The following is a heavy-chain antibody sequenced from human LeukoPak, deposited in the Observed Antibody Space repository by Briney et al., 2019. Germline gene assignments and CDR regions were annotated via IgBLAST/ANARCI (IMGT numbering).Heavy chain of an antibody. Sequence: SETLSLTCTVSGGSISSGSYYWSWIRQPAGKGLERIGRIYTSGSTNYNPSLKSRVTISVDTSKNQFSLKLSSVTAADTAVYYCAREDYDILTGYQRFDYWGQGTLVTVSS. CDR2: IYTSGST. CDR1: GGSISSGSYY. CDR3: AREDYDILTGYQRFDY. D-gene: IGHD3-9*01. J-gene: IGHJ4*02. V-gene: IGHV4-61*02.